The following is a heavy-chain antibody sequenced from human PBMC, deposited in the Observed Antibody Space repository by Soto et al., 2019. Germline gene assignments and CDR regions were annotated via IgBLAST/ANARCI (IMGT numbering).Heavy chain of an antibody. Sequence: GGSLRLSCAASGFTFSDYYMSWIRQAPGKGLEWVSFISSSTTYTNYADSVKGRFTISRDNAKNSLYLQMNSLRAEDTAVYYCARGGAVAGLDFWGQGTLVTVSS. CDR1: GFTFSDYY. J-gene: IGHJ4*02. CDR2: ISSSTTYT. CDR3: ARGGAVAGLDF. V-gene: IGHV3-11*06. D-gene: IGHD6-19*01.